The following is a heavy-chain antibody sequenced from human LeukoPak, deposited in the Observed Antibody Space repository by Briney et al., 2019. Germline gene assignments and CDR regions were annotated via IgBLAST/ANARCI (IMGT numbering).Heavy chain of an antibody. D-gene: IGHD1-26*01. J-gene: IGHJ4*02. V-gene: IGHV3-11*01. Sequence: GGSLRLSCAASGFTFSDYYMSWIRQAPGKGLEWVSYISASGSTIYYADSVKGRFTISRDNAKNSLYLQMNSLRAEDTAVYYCAGSGSYGILVYWGQGTLVTVSS. CDR3: AGSGSYGILVY. CDR1: GFTFSDYY. CDR2: ISASGSTI.